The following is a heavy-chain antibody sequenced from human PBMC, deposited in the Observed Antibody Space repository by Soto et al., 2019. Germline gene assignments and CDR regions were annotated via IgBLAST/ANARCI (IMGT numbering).Heavy chain of an antibody. CDR2: IYWDDDK. D-gene: IGHD6-6*01. V-gene: IGHV2-5*02. J-gene: IGHJ5*02. CDR3: AHKEPKFGSSSFLGNNWFDP. CDR1: GFSLSTSEVG. Sequence: SGPTLVNPTQTLTLTCTFSGFSLSTSEVGVGWIRQPPGKALEWLTLIYWDDDKRYSPSLKSRLTITKDTSKNQVVLTMTNMDPVDTATYYCAHKEPKFGSSSFLGNNWFDPWGQGTLVTVSS.